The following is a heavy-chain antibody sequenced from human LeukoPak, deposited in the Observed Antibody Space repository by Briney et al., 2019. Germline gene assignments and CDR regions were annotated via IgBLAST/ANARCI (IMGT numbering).Heavy chain of an antibody. V-gene: IGHV3-30*02. CDR3: ARDQRGIAAAGTDY. CDR2: IRYDGSNK. CDR1: GFTFSSYG. D-gene: IGHD6-13*01. Sequence: GGSLRLSCAASGFTFSSYGMHWVRQAPGKGLEWVAFIRYDGSNKYYADSVKGRFTISRDNSKNTLYLQMNSLRAEDTAVYYCARDQRGIAAAGTDYWGQGTLVTVSS. J-gene: IGHJ4*02.